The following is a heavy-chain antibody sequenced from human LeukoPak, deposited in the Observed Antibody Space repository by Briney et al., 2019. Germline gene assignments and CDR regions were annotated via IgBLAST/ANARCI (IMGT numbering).Heavy chain of an antibody. Sequence: GASVKVSCTASGGTFSSYAISWVRQAPGQGLEWMGGIIPIFGTANYAQKFQGRVTITADESTSTAYMELSSLRSEDTAVYYCARGHLLFPNWFDPWGQGTLVTVSS. J-gene: IGHJ5*02. CDR3: ARGHLLFPNWFDP. V-gene: IGHV1-69*13. CDR2: IIPIFGTA. CDR1: GGTFSSYA. D-gene: IGHD2-15*01.